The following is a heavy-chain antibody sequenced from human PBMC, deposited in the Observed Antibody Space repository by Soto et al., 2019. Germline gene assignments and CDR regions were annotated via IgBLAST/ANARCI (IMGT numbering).Heavy chain of an antibody. CDR2: ISAYSGNT. CDR1: GYTFTGYG. Sequence: QVQLVQSGAEVKRPGASVKVSCKASGYTFTGYGISWVRQAPGQGLEWMGWISAYSGNTNYAQKLQGRVTMTTDTSTSTAYMELRSLRSDDMAVYYCATDWVLWGVVVPAASLNLPFDYWGQGTLVTVSS. J-gene: IGHJ4*02. CDR3: ATDWVLWGVVVPAASLNLPFDY. V-gene: IGHV1-18*03. D-gene: IGHD2-2*01.